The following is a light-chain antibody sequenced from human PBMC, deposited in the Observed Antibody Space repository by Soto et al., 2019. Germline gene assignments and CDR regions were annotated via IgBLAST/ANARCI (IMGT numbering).Light chain of an antibody. CDR1: SSDVGAYKY. J-gene: IGLJ3*02. Sequence: QSVLTQPPSASGSPGQSGTISCTGTSSDVGAYKYVSWYQQYPGKAPKLMIYEVSKRPSGVPDRFSGSKSGNTASLTVSGLQAEDEADYYYTSYVGSDIWVFGGGTKLTVL. V-gene: IGLV2-8*01. CDR2: EVS. CDR3: TSYVGSDIWV.